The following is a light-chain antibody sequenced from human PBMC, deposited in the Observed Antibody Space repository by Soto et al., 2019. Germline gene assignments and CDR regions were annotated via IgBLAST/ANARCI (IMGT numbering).Light chain of an antibody. Sequence: QSVLTQPPSASGSPGQSLTISCTGTSSDVGFYNFVSWYQQRPGKAPKLVIYEVTKRPSGVPYRFSGSKSGSTASLTVSGLQADDEADYYCASYAGTKLFVFGSGTKVTVL. J-gene: IGLJ1*01. V-gene: IGLV2-8*01. CDR1: SSDVGFYNF. CDR3: ASYAGTKLFV. CDR2: EVT.